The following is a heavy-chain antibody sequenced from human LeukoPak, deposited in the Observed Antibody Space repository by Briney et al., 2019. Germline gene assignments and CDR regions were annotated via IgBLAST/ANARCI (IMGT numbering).Heavy chain of an antibody. J-gene: IGHJ6*03. CDR1: GDSISGYY. Sequence: PSETLSLTCTVSGDSISGYYWSWIRQPPGKGLEWIGYIYYSGSTNYNPSLKSRVTISVDTSKNQFSLKLSSVTAADTAVYYCARVMVRGVDYYYYMDVWGKGTTVTISS. D-gene: IGHD3-10*01. CDR3: ARVMVRGVDYYYYMDV. CDR2: IYYSGST. V-gene: IGHV4-59*01.